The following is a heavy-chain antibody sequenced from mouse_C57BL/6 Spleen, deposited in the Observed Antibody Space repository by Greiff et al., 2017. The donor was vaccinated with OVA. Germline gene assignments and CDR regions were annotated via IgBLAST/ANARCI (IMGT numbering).Heavy chain of an antibody. Sequence: EVMLVESGGGLVKPGGSLKLSCAASGFTFSSYAMSWVRQTPEKRLEWVATISYGGSYTYYPDNIKGRFTISRDNAKNNLYLQMSHLKSEDTAMYYCARGLGKAWFAYWGQGTLVTVSA. V-gene: IGHV5-4*03. CDR3: ARGLGKAWFAY. CDR1: GFTFSSYA. D-gene: IGHD4-1*01. J-gene: IGHJ3*01. CDR2: ISYGGSYT.